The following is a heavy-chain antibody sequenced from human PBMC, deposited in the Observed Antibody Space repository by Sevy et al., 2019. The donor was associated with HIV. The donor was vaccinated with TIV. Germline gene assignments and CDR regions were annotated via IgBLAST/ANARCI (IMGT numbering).Heavy chain of an antibody. D-gene: IGHD4-17*01. CDR2: INPNNGGT. CDR3: ARLTTRPTSVHYGMDV. V-gene: IGHV1-2*02. J-gene: IGHJ6*02. Sequence: ASVKVSCKAARYTFTDYYVHWVRQGPGQGLEWMGWINPNNGGTKYAQRFQGRVTMTRDTSINTAYMELGSLTSDDTAVYYCARLTTRPTSVHYGMDVWGQGTTVTVS. CDR1: RYTFTDYY.